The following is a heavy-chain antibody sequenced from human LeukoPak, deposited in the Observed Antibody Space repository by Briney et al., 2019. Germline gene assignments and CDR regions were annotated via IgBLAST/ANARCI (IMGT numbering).Heavy chain of an antibody. CDR3: AALFWSGYYTFDY. J-gene: IGHJ4*02. Sequence: SVTVSCTASGFTFTSSAVQWVRQARGQRLEWIGWIVVGSGNTNYAQKFQERVTITRDMSTSTAYMELSSLKSEDTAVYYCAALFWSGYYTFDYWGQGTLVTVSS. D-gene: IGHD3-3*01. CDR2: IVVGSGNT. CDR1: GFTFTSSA. V-gene: IGHV1-58*01.